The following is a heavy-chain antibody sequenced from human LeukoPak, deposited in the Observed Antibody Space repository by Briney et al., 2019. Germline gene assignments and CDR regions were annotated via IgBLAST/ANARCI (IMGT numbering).Heavy chain of an antibody. CDR3: ARLSGNYYFDY. CDR2: VSGNGVST. V-gene: IGHV3-23*01. CDR1: GFTFSNYA. D-gene: IGHD1-26*01. J-gene: IGHJ4*02. Sequence: GGSLRLSCAASGFTFSNYAMTWVRQAPGKGLEWVSAVSGNGVSTFYTDSVKGRFSISRDNSKSTVYLQMNSLRADDTAVYYCARLSGNYYFDYWGQGTLVTVSS.